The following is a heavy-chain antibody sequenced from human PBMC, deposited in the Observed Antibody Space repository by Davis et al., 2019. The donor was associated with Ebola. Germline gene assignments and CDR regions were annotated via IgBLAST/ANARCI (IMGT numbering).Heavy chain of an antibody. J-gene: IGHJ4*02. V-gene: IGHV3-7*01. CDR1: GFTSRSYW. D-gene: IGHD3-10*01. Sequence: GESLKISCAVSGFTSRSYWMSWVRQTPGKGLERVANIKQAGSAENYVDSVKGRFSISRDNTKNSLYLQMDSLRVEDTAVYYCARDRSGYYGSAYYFDHWGQGTQVTVSS. CDR3: ARDRSGYYGSAYYFDH. CDR2: IKQAGSAE.